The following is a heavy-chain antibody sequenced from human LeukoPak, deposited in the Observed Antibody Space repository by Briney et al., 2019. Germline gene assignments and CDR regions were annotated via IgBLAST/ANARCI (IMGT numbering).Heavy chain of an antibody. CDR3: ARAPNYYDSSGYSFPYFDY. V-gene: IGHV4-39*07. D-gene: IGHD3-22*01. Sequence: SETLSLTCTVSGGSIRSSSYYWGWIRQPPGKGLEWIGNIYYSGSTYYNPSLKSRVTISIDTSKNQFSLKLSSETAADTAVYYCARAPNYYDSSGYSFPYFDYWGQGTLVSVSS. CDR2: IYYSGST. CDR1: GGSIRSSSYY. J-gene: IGHJ4*02.